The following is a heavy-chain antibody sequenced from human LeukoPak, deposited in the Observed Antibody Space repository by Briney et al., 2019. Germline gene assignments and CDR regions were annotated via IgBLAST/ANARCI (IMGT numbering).Heavy chain of an antibody. CDR2: MNPNSGNT. J-gene: IGHJ4*02. Sequence: ASVKVSCKASGYTFTSYDINWVRQATGQGLEWIGWMNPNSGNTGYAQKFQGRVTMTRNTSISTAYMELSSLRSEDTAVYYCARVGSSGWYVHPTLDYWGQGTLVTVSS. V-gene: IGHV1-8*01. CDR3: ARVGSSGWYVHPTLDY. D-gene: IGHD6-19*01. CDR1: GYTFTSYD.